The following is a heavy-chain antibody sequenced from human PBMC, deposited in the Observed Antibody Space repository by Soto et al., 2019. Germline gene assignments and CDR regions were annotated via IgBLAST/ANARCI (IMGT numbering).Heavy chain of an antibody. CDR1: GDSISSDYW. J-gene: IGHJ4*02. CDR2: IYQSGST. V-gene: IGHV4-4*02. CDR3: ARDSMITSGGIIVRPLFY. Sequence: SETLSLTCAVSGDSISSDYWWTWVRQPPGKGLEWIGEIYQSGSTSYNPSLKSRVTISVDKSKNQFSLGLSSVTAADTAVYYCARDSMITSGGIIVRPLFYWGQGTLVTVSS. D-gene: IGHD3-16*02.